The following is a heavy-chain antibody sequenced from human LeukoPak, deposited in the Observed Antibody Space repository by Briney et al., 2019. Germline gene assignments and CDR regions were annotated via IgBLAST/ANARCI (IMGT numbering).Heavy chain of an antibody. CDR1: GFTFGSYG. CDR2: ISYDGSNK. Sequence: PGRSLRLSCAASGFTFGSYGMHWVRQALGKGLEWVAVISYDGSNKYYADSVKGRFTISRDNSKNTLFLQMNSLRAEDTAVYYCATDSYDGFDIWGQGTMVTVSS. J-gene: IGHJ3*02. CDR3: ATDSYDGFDI. V-gene: IGHV3-30*03.